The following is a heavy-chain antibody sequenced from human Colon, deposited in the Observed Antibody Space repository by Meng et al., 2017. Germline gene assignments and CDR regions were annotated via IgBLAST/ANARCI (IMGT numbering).Heavy chain of an antibody. Sequence: QGQSPESCPGLGKPSGSLSLTCVVPGGSIRSSNWCSWVRQPPGRGLEWIEEIYHSGSTNYNPYLKSRVTISVDKSKNQFSLLLSSVTAANTAVYYCARVRIYGLSDYWGQGTLVTVSS. J-gene: IGHJ4*02. CDR1: GGSIRSSNW. D-gene: IGHD4-17*01. CDR3: ARVRIYGLSDY. CDR2: IYHSGST. V-gene: IGHV4-4*02.